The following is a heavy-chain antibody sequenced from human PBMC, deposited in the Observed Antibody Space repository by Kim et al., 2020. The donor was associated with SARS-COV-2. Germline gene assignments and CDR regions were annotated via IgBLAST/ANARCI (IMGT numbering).Heavy chain of an antibody. V-gene: IGHV3-33*01. Sequence: GGSLRLSCAASGFTFSSYGMHWVRQAPGKGLEWVAVIWYDGSNKYYADSVKGRFTISRDNSKNTLYLQMNSLRAEDTAVYYCARDGEHIVVVTSYYYGMDVWGQGTTVTVSS. CDR3: ARDGEHIVVVTSYYYGMDV. CDR2: IWYDGSNK. CDR1: GFTFSSYG. J-gene: IGHJ6*02. D-gene: IGHD2-21*02.